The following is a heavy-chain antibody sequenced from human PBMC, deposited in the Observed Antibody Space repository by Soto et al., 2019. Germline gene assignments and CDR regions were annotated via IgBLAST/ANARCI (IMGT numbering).Heavy chain of an antibody. Sequence: QVQLVESGGGVVQPGRSLRLSCAASGFTFSSYGMHWVRQAPGKGLEWVAVISYDGSNKYYAESVKVRFTISRDNSKNTLYLQVNSLRAEDTAVYYCAKDLYSGSSHPDYWGQGTLVTVSS. CDR2: ISYDGSNK. J-gene: IGHJ4*02. CDR1: GFTFSSYG. D-gene: IGHD1-26*01. V-gene: IGHV3-30*18. CDR3: AKDLYSGSSHPDY.